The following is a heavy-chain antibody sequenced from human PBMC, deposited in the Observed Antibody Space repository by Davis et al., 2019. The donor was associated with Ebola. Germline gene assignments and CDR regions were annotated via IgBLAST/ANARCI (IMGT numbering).Heavy chain of an antibody. J-gene: IGHJ4*02. D-gene: IGHD4-23*01. CDR3: ARGPSTGNSFTY. Sequence: GGSLRLSCAAPGFTFSSYWMSWVRQAPGKGLEWVANIKQDGSEKYYVDSVKGRFTISRDNDKNSLSLQMNGLRAEDTAVYYCARGPSTGNSFTYWGQGTLVTVSS. CDR2: IKQDGSEK. V-gene: IGHV3-7*01. CDR1: GFTFSSYW.